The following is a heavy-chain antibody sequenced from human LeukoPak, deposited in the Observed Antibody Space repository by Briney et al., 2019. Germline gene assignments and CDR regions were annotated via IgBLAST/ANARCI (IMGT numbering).Heavy chain of an antibody. Sequence: PGGSLRLSCAASGFTFSSYWMHWVRQAPGKGLVWVSRINSDGSSTSYADSVKGRFTISRDNAKNTLYLQMNSLRAEDTAVYYCARDQYYCDSSGYSRHFDYWGQGTLVTVSS. CDR1: GFTFSSYW. CDR2: INSDGSST. J-gene: IGHJ4*02. CDR3: ARDQYYCDSSGYSRHFDY. D-gene: IGHD3-22*01. V-gene: IGHV3-74*01.